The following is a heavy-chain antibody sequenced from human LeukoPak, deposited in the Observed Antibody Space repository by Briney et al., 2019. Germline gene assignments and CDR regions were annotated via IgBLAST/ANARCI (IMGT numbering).Heavy chain of an antibody. Sequence: SETLSLTCTVSGGSISSGGYYWSWIRQHPGKGLEWIGYIYYSGSTYYNPSLKSRVTISVDTSKNQFSLKLSSVTAADTAVYYCARAKDYGDYEEFDYWGQGTLVTVSS. CDR3: ARAKDYGDYEEFDY. CDR2: IYYSGST. J-gene: IGHJ4*02. D-gene: IGHD4-17*01. V-gene: IGHV4-31*03. CDR1: GGSISSGGYY.